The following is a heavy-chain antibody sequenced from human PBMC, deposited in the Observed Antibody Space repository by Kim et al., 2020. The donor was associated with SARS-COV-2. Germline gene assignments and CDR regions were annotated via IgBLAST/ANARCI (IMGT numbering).Heavy chain of an antibody. CDR3: ARGDTIFGVVINAFDI. D-gene: IGHD3-3*01. J-gene: IGHJ3*02. V-gene: IGHV4-31*02. Sequence: SLKGRVTISVDTSKNQFSLKLGSVTAADTAVYYCARGDTIFGVVINAFDIWGQGTMVTVSS.